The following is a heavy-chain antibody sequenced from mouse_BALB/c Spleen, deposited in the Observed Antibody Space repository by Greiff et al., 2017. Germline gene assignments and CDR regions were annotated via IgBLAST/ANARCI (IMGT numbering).Heavy chain of an antibody. CDR1: GFSLTDYG. V-gene: IGHV2-6-5*01. D-gene: IGHD1-1*01. CDR2: IWGGGST. CDR3: AKQYGSSYYAMDY. Sequence: VQVVESGPGLVAPSQSLSITCTVSGFSLTDYGVSWIRQPPGKGLEWLGVIWGGGSTYYNSALKSRLSISKDNSKSQVFLKMNSLQTDDTAMYYCAKQYGSSYYAMDYWGQGTSVTVSS. J-gene: IGHJ4*01.